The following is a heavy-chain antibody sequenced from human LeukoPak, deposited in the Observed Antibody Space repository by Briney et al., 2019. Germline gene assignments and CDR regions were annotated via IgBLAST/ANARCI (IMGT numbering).Heavy chain of an antibody. D-gene: IGHD3-3*01. CDR1: GYSINNGYY. J-gene: IGHJ5*02. Sequence: PSETLSLTCTVSGYSINNGYYWGWIRQPPGKGLEWIGIIYYSGTTYSNPSLKSRVTVSVDTSKNQFSLKLNSVTAEDTAVYYCARGPTDRIFWSGYYDRDGWFDPWGQGTPVTVSS. CDR3: ARGPTDRIFWSGYYDRDGWFDP. CDR2: IYYSGTT. V-gene: IGHV4-38-2*02.